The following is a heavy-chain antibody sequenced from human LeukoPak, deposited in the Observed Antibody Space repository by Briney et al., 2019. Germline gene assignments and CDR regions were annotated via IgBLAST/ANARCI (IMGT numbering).Heavy chain of an antibody. V-gene: IGHV4-39*07. J-gene: IGHJ5*02. CDR2: IYYSGST. D-gene: IGHD3-22*01. CDR1: GGSISSSSYY. CDR3: ARADTYYYDSSGYPNGFDP. Sequence: KPSETLSLTCTVSGGSISSSSYYWGWIRQPPGKGLEWIGSIYYSGSTYYNPSLKSRVTISVDTSKNQFSLKLSSVTAADTAVYYCARADTYYYDSSGYPNGFDPWGQGTLVTVSS.